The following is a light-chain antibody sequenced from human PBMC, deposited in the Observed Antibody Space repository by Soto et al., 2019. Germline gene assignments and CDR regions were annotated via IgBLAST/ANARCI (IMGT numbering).Light chain of an antibody. Sequence: QSVLTQPQSASGSPGQSVTISCTGTSSDVGAYKYVSWYQQYPGKAPKLMIYEVSKRPSGGPDRFSGSKSGNTASLTVSGLQAEDEADYYCTSYVGSDIWVFGGGTKLTVL. CDR3: TSYVGSDIWV. CDR2: EVS. V-gene: IGLV2-8*01. CDR1: SSDVGAYKY. J-gene: IGLJ3*02.